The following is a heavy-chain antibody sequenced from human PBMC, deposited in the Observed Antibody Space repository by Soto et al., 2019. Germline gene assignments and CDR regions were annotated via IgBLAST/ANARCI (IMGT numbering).Heavy chain of an antibody. J-gene: IGHJ3*02. CDR3: ARQVGAFDI. Sequence: SETLSLTCTVSGGSISSSSYYWGWIRQPPGKGLEWIGSIYYSGSTYYNPSLKSRVTISVDTSKNQFSLKLSSVTAADTAVYYCARQVGAFDIWGQGTMVTVSS. CDR1: GGSISSSSYY. V-gene: IGHV4-39*01. CDR2: IYYSGST.